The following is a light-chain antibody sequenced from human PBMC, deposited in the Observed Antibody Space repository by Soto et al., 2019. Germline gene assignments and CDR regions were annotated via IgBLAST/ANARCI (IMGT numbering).Light chain of an antibody. Sequence: IQLTQSPSSLSASVGDRVTITCRASLGIRNYLAWYQQKPGKAPNLLIYLASTLQGGVPLRFSGSGSGTDFSLTISSLQPEDVATYYCQYLNSFPLTFGGGTKVELK. V-gene: IGKV1-9*01. CDR2: LAS. CDR1: LGIRNY. CDR3: QYLNSFPLT. J-gene: IGKJ4*01.